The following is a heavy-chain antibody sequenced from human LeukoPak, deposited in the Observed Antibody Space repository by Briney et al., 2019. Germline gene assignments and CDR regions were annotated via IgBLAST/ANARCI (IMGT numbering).Heavy chain of an antibody. Sequence: GGSLRLSCAASGFTFSSYGMHWVRQAPGKGLEWVAFIRYDGSNKYYADSVKGRFTISRDNSKNTLYLQMNSLRAEDTAVYYCARVTYYYDSSGYPGDYWGQGTLVTVSS. V-gene: IGHV3-30*02. D-gene: IGHD3-22*01. CDR1: GFTFSSYG. J-gene: IGHJ4*02. CDR3: ARVTYYYDSSGYPGDY. CDR2: IRYDGSNK.